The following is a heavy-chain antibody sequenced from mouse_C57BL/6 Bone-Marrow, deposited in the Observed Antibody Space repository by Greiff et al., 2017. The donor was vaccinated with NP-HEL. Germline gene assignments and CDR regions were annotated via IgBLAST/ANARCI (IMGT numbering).Heavy chain of an antibody. CDR2: IYPGSGNT. CDR1: GYTFTDYY. J-gene: IGHJ4*01. Sequence: QVQLQQSGAELVRPGASVKLSCKASGYTFTDYYINWVKQRPGQGLEWIARIYPGSGNTYYNEKFKGKATLTAEKSSSTAYMQLSSLTSEDSAVYFCARSYSNPYYYAMDYWGQGTSVTVSS. CDR3: ARSYSNPYYYAMDY. V-gene: IGHV1-76*01. D-gene: IGHD2-5*01.